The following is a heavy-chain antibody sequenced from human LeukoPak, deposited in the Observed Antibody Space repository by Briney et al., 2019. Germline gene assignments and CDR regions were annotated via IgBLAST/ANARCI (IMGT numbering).Heavy chain of an antibody. CDR1: GGTFISYA. CDR2: IIPIFGTA. CDR3: ARGASGAPALNWFDP. V-gene: IGHV1-69*13. J-gene: IGHJ5*02. Sequence: SVKVSCKASGGTFISYAISWVRQAPGQGLEWMGGIIPIFGTANYAQKFQGRVTITADESTSTAYMELSSLRSEDTAVYYCARGASGAPALNWFDPWGQGTLVTVSS. D-gene: IGHD1-26*01.